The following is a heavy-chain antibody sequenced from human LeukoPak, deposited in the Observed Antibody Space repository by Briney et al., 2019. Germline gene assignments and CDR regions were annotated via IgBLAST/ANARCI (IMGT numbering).Heavy chain of an antibody. CDR2: IHPGDSDI. J-gene: IGHJ4*02. D-gene: IGHD6-13*01. Sequence: GESLKISCQASGYTFNNYWIAWVRQMPGKGLEWVGIIHPGDSDIKYSPSFQGQVTISVDKSANIAYLQWNSLKASDTAIYYCARSRHPRIAAAVDYWGQGTLVTVSS. V-gene: IGHV5-51*01. CDR1: GYTFNNYW. CDR3: ARSRHPRIAAAVDY.